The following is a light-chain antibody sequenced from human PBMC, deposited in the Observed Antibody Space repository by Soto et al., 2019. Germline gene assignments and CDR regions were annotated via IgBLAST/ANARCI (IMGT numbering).Light chain of an antibody. CDR1: QDIANF. V-gene: IGKV1-27*01. CDR3: QKYNSPPRT. Sequence: DIQMTQSPSSLSASVGDRVSITCRASQDIANFLAWYQHKAGKVPTLLIYAASTLQSGVPSRFSGSASGTDFTLTISSLQPEDVATYYCQKYNSPPRTFGPGTRVE. J-gene: IGKJ1*01. CDR2: AAS.